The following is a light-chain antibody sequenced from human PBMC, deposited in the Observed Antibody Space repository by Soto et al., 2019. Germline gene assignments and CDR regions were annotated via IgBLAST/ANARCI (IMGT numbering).Light chain of an antibody. CDR3: QSYDSSLSGSVV. Sequence: QSVLTQPPSVSGAPGQRVTISCTGGSSNIGSGYDVHWYQQLPGTAPKLLIYGNTNRPSGVPDRFSASTSATSASLAITGLQAEDEADYFCQSYDSSLSGSVVFGGGTKVTVL. CDR1: SSNIGSGYD. J-gene: IGLJ2*01. V-gene: IGLV1-40*01. CDR2: GNT.